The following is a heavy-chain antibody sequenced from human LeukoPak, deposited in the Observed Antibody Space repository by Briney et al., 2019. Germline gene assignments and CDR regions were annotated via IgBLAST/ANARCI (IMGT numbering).Heavy chain of an antibody. J-gene: IGHJ4*02. Sequence: SETLSLTCTVSGGSISSSSYYWGWIRQPPGKGLEWIGSIYYSGSTYYNPSHKSRVTISVDTSKNQFSLKLSSVTAADTAVYYCARVTRWELTRLDYWGQGTLVTVSS. CDR2: IYYSGST. V-gene: IGHV4-39*07. D-gene: IGHD1-26*01. CDR3: ARVTRWELTRLDY. CDR1: GGSISSSSYY.